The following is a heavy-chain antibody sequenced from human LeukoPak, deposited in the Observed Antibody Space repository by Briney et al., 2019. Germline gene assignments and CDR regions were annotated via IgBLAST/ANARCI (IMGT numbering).Heavy chain of an antibody. V-gene: IGHV1-2*02. CDR2: INPNSGGT. Sequence: ASVKVSCKASGYTFTGYYMHWVRQAPGQGLEWMGWINPNSGGTNYAQKFQGRVTMTRDMSTSTVYMELSSLRSEDTAVYYCARSSFTVVTSNDAFDIWGQGTMVAVSS. D-gene: IGHD4-23*01. CDR1: GYTFTGYY. J-gene: IGHJ3*02. CDR3: ARSSFTVVTSNDAFDI.